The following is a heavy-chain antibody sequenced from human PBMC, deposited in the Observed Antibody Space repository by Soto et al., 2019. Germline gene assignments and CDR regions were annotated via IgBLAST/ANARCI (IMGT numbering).Heavy chain of an antibody. CDR3: ARRSAEQQLATDY. CDR2: IYPGDSDT. J-gene: IGHJ4*02. D-gene: IGHD6-13*01. V-gene: IGHV5-51*07. CDR1: GYSFTSYW. Sequence: GESLKISCKGSGYSFTSYWIGWVHQMPGKGLEWMGIIYPGDSDTRYSPSFQGQVTISADKSISTAYLQWSSLKASDTAMYYCARRSAEQQLATDYWGQGTLVTVSS.